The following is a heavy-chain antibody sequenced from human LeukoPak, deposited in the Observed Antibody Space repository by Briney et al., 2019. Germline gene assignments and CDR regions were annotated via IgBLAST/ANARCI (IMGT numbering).Heavy chain of an antibody. CDR1: GFTFDNYA. D-gene: IGHD3-9*01. Sequence: GGSLRLSCAASGFTFDNYAISWVRQAPGKGLEWVSYISSSSSTIYYADSVKGRFTISRDNAKNSLYLQINSLRAEDTAVYYCARDLYDILTGSKGGVDYWGQGTLVTVSS. CDR3: ARDLYDILTGSKGGVDY. CDR2: ISSSSSTI. V-gene: IGHV3-48*01. J-gene: IGHJ4*02.